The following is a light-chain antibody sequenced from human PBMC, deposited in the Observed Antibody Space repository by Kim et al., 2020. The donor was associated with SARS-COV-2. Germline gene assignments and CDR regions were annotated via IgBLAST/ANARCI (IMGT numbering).Light chain of an antibody. V-gene: IGLV2-8*01. Sequence: GQSVTISCTGSSSDIGVYTYVYWYQQHPGEAPKLILFEVTKRPSGVPDRFSGSKSGNTASLTVSGLQAEDEADYYCSSYAGSRGWVFGGGTQLTVL. CDR1: SSDIGVYTY. J-gene: IGLJ3*02. CDR2: EVT. CDR3: SSYAGSRGWV.